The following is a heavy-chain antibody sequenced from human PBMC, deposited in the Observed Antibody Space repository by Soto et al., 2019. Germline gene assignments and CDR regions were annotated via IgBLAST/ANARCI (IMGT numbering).Heavy chain of an antibody. Sequence: EVQLVETGGGLIQPGGSLRLSCAASGFTVSTNYMSWVRQAPGKGLEWVSVIYSGGATRYADSVKGRFIISRDSSKNTLYLQMNSLRAEDTAVYYCARDAYGDPLGYWGQGTLVTVSS. CDR1: GFTVSTNY. D-gene: IGHD4-17*01. CDR3: ARDAYGDPLGY. CDR2: IYSGGAT. V-gene: IGHV3-53*02. J-gene: IGHJ4*02.